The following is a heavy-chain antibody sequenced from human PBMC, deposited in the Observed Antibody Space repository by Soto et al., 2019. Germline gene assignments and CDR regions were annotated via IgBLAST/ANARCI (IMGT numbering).Heavy chain of an antibody. CDR1: GYTLTELS. Sequence: ASVKVSCMVSGYTLTELSMHWVRQAPGKGLEWMGGFDPEDGETIYAQKFQGRVTMTEDTSTDTAYMELSSLRSEDTAVYYCATVHFWSGYYKVFDYWGQGTLVTVSS. D-gene: IGHD3-3*02. CDR3: ATVHFWSGYYKVFDY. V-gene: IGHV1-24*01. J-gene: IGHJ4*02. CDR2: FDPEDGET.